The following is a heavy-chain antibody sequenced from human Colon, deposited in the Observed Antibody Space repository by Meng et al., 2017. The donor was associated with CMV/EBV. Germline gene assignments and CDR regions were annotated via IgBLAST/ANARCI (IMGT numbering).Heavy chain of an antibody. J-gene: IGHJ4*02. Sequence: GESLKISCAASGFSFSSVPMNWVRQAPGKGLELVSFISGNGAATHYADSVKGRFTISRDNSQNTLYLQMGSLKPDDTAVYYCARDPARLESLLVGAPWLVDYWGQGTLVTVSS. V-gene: IGHV3-23*01. CDR1: GFSFSSVP. CDR3: ARDPARLESLLVGAPWLVDY. D-gene: IGHD3-3*01. CDR2: ISGNGAAT.